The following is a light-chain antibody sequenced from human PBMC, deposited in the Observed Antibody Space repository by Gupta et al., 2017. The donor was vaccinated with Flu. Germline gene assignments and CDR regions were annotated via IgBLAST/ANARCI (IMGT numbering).Light chain of an antibody. CDR3: QQADSFPRI. CDR1: RGITTW. Sequence: DIQMTQSPSTVSASVGDRVTITCRASRGITTWLSWYQQKPGTAPKLLIYAASSLQSGVPSRFSGSGSGTDFTLTITSLQPDDFATYYCQQADSFPRIFGQGTKVEMK. V-gene: IGKV1-12*01. J-gene: IGKJ2*01. CDR2: AAS.